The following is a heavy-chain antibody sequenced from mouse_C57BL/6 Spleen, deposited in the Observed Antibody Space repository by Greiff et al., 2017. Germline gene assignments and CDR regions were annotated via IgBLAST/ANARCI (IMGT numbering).Heavy chain of an antibody. CDR1: GFNIKDYY. CDR3: TNLLYYYGSRYYAMDY. Sequence: VQLQQSGAELVRPGASVKLSCTASGFNIKDYYMHWVKQRPEQGLEWIGRIDPEDGDTEYAPKFQGKATMTADTSSNTAYLQLSSLTSEDTAVYYCTNLLYYYGSRYYAMDYWGLGTSVTVSS. V-gene: IGHV14-1*01. J-gene: IGHJ4*01. D-gene: IGHD1-1*01. CDR2: IDPEDGDT.